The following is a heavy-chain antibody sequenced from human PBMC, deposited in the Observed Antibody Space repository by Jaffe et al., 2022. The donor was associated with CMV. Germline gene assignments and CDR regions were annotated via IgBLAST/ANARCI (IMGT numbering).Heavy chain of an antibody. CDR3: ARASSCSGGSCYGHFDY. Sequence: QVQLVQSGAEVKKPGASVKVSCEASGYTFSTYYMHWVRQAPGQGLEWMGIINCGGGGTSYAQKFQGRVTMTRDTATRIVYMELSSLTSEDTAVYYCARASSCSGGSCYGHFDYWGQGTLVTVSS. V-gene: IGHV1-46*01. J-gene: IGHJ4*02. CDR1: GYTFSTYY. CDR2: INCGGGGT. D-gene: IGHD2-15*01.